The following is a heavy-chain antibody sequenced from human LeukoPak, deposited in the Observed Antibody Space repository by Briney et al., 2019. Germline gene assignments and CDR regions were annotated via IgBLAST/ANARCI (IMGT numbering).Heavy chain of an antibody. V-gene: IGHV4-34*01. Sequence: SETLSLTCAVYGGSFSGYYWSWIRQPPGKGLEWNGEVSHSGSTKYNPSLKSRVTISVDTSKNQFSLKLTSVTAADAALYYCARVLTGYSEGSIDYWGQGILVTVSS. D-gene: IGHD3-9*01. CDR3: ARVLTGYSEGSIDY. CDR2: VSHSGST. CDR1: GGSFSGYY. J-gene: IGHJ4*02.